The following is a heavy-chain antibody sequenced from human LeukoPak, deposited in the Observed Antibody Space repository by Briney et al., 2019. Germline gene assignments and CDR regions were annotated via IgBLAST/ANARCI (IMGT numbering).Heavy chain of an antibody. D-gene: IGHD2-2*01. CDR2: ISSSGDTI. V-gene: IGHV3-11*01. CDR1: GFTFSDYY. CDR3: AREREYQLLRFYYYGMDV. J-gene: IGHJ6*02. Sequence: GGSLRLSCAASGFTFSDYYINWIRQAPGKGLEWVSYISSSGDTICYADSVKGRFTISRDNAKNSLYLQMNSLRAEDTAVYYCAREREYQLLRFYYYGMDVWGQGTTVTVSS.